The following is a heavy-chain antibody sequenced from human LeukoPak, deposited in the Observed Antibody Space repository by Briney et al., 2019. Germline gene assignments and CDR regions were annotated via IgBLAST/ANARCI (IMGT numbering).Heavy chain of an antibody. Sequence: PSETLSLTCFPSGDSINSDSWSWIRQPAGRGLEWIGRVNSGGTFIYNPSLNSRVTMSLDTSKNQFSLKLTSVTAADTAVYYCATDRRAAAAGTYGTNYFDSWGQGTLVTVSS. CDR2: VNSGGTF. CDR3: ATDRRAAAAGTYGTNYFDS. J-gene: IGHJ4*02. V-gene: IGHV4-4*07. CDR1: GDSINSDS. D-gene: IGHD6-13*01.